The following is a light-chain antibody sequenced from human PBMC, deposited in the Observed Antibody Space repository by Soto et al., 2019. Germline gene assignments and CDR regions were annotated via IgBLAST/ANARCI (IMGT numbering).Light chain of an antibody. CDR2: DAS. V-gene: IGKV1-5*01. J-gene: IGKJ1*01. CDR3: EQYNRYTWT. CDR1: QSISSW. Sequence: DIQMTKSPSTLSASVGDRVTITCRASQSISSWLACYQQKPGKAPKLLIYDASSLGRGVPSRFRGSGSGTELTLSFCGVHPDNFETYYCEQYNRYTWTFGQGTTVEIK.